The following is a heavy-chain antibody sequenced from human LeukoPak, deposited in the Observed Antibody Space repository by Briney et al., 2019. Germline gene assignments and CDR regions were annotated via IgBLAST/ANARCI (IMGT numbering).Heavy chain of an antibody. D-gene: IGHD2-15*01. Sequence: PGRSLRLSCAASGLTFSSYGMHWVRQAPGKGLEWVALISYDGSNKYYADSVKGRFTISRDNSKNTLYLQMNSLRAEDTAVYYCAKDPGYCSGGNCYYFQYWGQGTLVTVSS. V-gene: IGHV3-30*18. CDR3: AKDPGYCSGGNCYYFQY. CDR1: GLTFSSYG. CDR2: ISYDGSNK. J-gene: IGHJ4*02.